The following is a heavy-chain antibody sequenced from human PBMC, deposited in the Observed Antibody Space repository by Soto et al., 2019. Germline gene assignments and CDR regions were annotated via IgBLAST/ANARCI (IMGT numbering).Heavy chain of an antibody. Sequence: SETLSLTCAVYGGSFSGYYWSWIRQPPGKGLEWIGEINHSGSTNYNPSLKSRVTISVDTSKNQFSLKLSSVTAADTAVYYCARGRGMTTVTRGIDYWGQGTLVTVSS. CDR1: GGSFSGYY. CDR3: ARGRGMTTVTRGIDY. J-gene: IGHJ4*02. CDR2: INHSGST. D-gene: IGHD4-17*01. V-gene: IGHV4-34*01.